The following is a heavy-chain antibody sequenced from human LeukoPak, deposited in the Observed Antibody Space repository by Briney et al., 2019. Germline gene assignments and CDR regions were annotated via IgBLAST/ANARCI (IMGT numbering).Heavy chain of an antibody. J-gene: IGHJ4*02. CDR1: GFTFSKYC. D-gene: IGHD2-15*01. Sequence: PGRSLSLSCTVSGFTFSKYCMSWVRQAPGKGPEWVSAISVSGGNTYYVDSVKGRFTLSRDNSKNTLYLQMNSLRAEDTAVYYCAKSRMVAALLFDYWGQGTLVTVSS. V-gene: IGHV3-23*01. CDR2: ISVSGGNT. CDR3: AKSRMVAALLFDY.